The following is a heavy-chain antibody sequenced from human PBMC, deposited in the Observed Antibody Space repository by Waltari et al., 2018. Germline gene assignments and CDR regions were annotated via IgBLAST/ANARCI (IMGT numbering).Heavy chain of an antibody. CDR2: INAGNGNT. CDR3: ASTLLYYYDSSGYLTPYYFDY. V-gene: IGHV1-3*01. D-gene: IGHD3-22*01. CDR1: GYTCTSYA. Sequence: QVQLVQSGAEVKKPGASVKVSCKASGYTCTSYAMHWVRTAPGQRLEWMGWINAGNGNTKYSQKFQGRVTITRDTSASTAYMELSSLRSEDTAVYYCASTLLYYYDSSGYLTPYYFDYWGQGTLVTVSS. J-gene: IGHJ4*02.